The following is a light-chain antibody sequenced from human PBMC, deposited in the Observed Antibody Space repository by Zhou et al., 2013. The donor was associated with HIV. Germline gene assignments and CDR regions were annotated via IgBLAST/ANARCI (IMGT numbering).Light chain of an antibody. J-gene: IGKJ4*01. CDR2: AAS. Sequence: DIQVTQSPTSLSASVGDSVTIACRASQAVTYKMAWFQQKPGKVPTLLIYAASTLQSGVPSRFSGGGSETDFTLTISSLQPEDFATYYCQQANSFPVFGGGTKVEIK. CDR1: QAVTYK. V-gene: IGKV1-27*01. CDR3: QQANSFPV.